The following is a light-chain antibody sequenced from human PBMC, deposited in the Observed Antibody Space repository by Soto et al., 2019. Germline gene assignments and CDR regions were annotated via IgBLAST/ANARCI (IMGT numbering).Light chain of an antibody. CDR2: DAS. J-gene: IGKJ1*01. Sequence: DIQMTQSPSTLSASVGDRVTIACRASQSISSWLAWYQQKPGKAPKLLIYDASSLESGVPSRFSGSGSGTEFTLTISSLQPDDFATYYCQQVYTTVRTFGQGSKVDIX. CDR3: QQVYTTVRT. V-gene: IGKV1-5*01. CDR1: QSISSW.